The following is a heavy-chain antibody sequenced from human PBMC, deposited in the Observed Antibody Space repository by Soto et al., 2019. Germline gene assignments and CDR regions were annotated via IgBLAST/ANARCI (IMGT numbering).Heavy chain of an antibody. D-gene: IGHD3-10*01. Sequence: GGSLRLSCAASGFTFSSYGMHWVRQAPGKGLECISYMNAIGSTIYYADSVKGRFTISRDNAKNSLFLQMNSLRADDTAVYFCARGIWFGDSLEPYYFEYWGHGTLVTVSS. CDR2: MNAIGSTI. CDR1: GFTFSSYG. J-gene: IGHJ4*01. V-gene: IGHV3-48*04. CDR3: ARGIWFGDSLEPYYFEY.